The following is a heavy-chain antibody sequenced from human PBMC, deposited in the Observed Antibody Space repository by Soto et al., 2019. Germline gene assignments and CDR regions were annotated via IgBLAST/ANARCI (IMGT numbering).Heavy chain of an antibody. CDR1: GGTFSSYA. J-gene: IGHJ3*02. V-gene: IGHV1-69*13. D-gene: IGHD4-17*01. CDR3: ARSRMATVVIGAFDI. CDR2: IIPIFGTA. Sequence: SVKVSCKASGGTFSSYAITWVRQAPGQGLEWMGGIIPIFGTANYAQKFQGRVTITADESTSTAYMELSSLRSENTAVYYCARSRMATVVIGAFDIWGQGTMVTVSS.